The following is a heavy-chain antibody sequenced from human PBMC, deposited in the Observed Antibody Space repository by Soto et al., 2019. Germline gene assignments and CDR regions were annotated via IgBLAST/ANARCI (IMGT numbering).Heavy chain of an antibody. V-gene: IGHV6-1*01. CDR2: TYYRAKWYN. Sequence: QTLSLTCAISGDSVSSNSAAWNWIRQSPSRGLEWLGRTYYRAKWYNDYAVSVKSRITINPDTSKNQFSLQLNSVTPEDTAVYYCASEKLYYYDRRGYPYYFDYWGQRTLVTVSS. CDR3: ASEKLYYYDRRGYPYYFDY. D-gene: IGHD3-22*01. J-gene: IGHJ4*02. CDR1: GDSVSSNSAA.